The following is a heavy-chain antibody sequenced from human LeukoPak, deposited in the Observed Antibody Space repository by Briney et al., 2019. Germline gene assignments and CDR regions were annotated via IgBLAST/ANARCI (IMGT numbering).Heavy chain of an antibody. CDR3: AKRNYDFWSGYYRRAENHFDY. V-gene: IGHV3-23*01. D-gene: IGHD3-3*01. Sequence: PGGSLRLSCAASGFTFSSYAMSWVRQAPGKGLEWVSAISGSGGSTYYADFVKGRFTISRDNSKNTLYLQMNSLRAEDTVVYYCAKRNYDFWSGYYRRAENHFDYWGQGTLVTVSS. J-gene: IGHJ4*02. CDR1: GFTFSSYA. CDR2: ISGSGGST.